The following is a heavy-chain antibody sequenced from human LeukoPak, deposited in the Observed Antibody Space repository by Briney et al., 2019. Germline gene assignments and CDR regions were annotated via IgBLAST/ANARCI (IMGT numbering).Heavy chain of an antibody. CDR2: INHSGST. V-gene: IGHV4-34*01. J-gene: IGHJ4*02. D-gene: IGHD3-3*01. Sequence: SGTLSLTCAVYGGSFSGYYWSWIRQPPGKGLELIGEINHSGSTNYNPSLKSRVTMSVDTSKNQFSLKLSSVTAADTAVYYCARGLRDFWNGYSWRSSYYFDYWGQGTPVTVSS. CDR3: ARGLRDFWNGYSWRSSYYFDY. CDR1: GGSFSGYY.